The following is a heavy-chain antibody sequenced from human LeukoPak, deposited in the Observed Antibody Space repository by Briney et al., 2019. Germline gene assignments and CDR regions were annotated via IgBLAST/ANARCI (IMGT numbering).Heavy chain of an antibody. J-gene: IGHJ4*02. D-gene: IGHD4-23*01. Sequence: ASVKVSCKASGYTFTSYGISWVRQAPGQGLEWMGWISAYNGNTNYAQKFQGRVTMTRDTSISTAYMELSRLRSDDTAVYYCARDPYGGNKRDYWGQGTLVTVSS. CDR1: GYTFTSYG. V-gene: IGHV1-18*01. CDR2: ISAYNGNT. CDR3: ARDPYGGNKRDY.